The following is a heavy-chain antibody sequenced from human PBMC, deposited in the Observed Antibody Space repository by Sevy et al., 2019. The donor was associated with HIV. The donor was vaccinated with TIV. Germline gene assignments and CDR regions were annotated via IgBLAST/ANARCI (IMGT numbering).Heavy chain of an antibody. CDR1: GYTFTSYD. J-gene: IGHJ4*02. V-gene: IGHV1-8*01. Sequence: ASVKVSCKASGYTFTSYDINWVRQATGQGLEWMGWMNPNSGNTGYPQKFQGRVTMTRNTSISTAYMELSSLRSEDTAVYYCARMSEYSSGWYYFDYWGQGTLVTVSS. CDR2: MNPNSGNT. D-gene: IGHD6-19*01. CDR3: ARMSEYSSGWYYFDY.